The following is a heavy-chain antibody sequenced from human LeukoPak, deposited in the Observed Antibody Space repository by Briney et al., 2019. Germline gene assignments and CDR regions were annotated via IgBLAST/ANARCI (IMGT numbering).Heavy chain of an antibody. CDR1: GFTFSSYW. CDR2: INSDGSST. D-gene: IGHD5-12*01. CDR3: ARDSPHSGYAN. Sequence: GGSLRLSCAASGFTFSSYWMHWVRQAPGKGLVWVSRINSDGSSTSYADSVKGRFAISRDNAKNTLYLQMNSLRAEDTAVYYCARDSPHSGYANWGQGTLVTVSS. J-gene: IGHJ4*02. V-gene: IGHV3-74*01.